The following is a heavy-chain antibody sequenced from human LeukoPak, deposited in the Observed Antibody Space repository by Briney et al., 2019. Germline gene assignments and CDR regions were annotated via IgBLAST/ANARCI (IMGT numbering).Heavy chain of an antibody. J-gene: IGHJ4*02. Sequence: PGGSLRLSCAASGFTFSSYEMNWVRQAPRKGLEWVSYISSSGSTIYYADSVKGRFTISRDNAKNSLYLQMNSLRAEDTAVYYCASTARIAVAGFDYWGQGTLVTVSS. CDR2: ISSSGSTI. V-gene: IGHV3-48*03. CDR3: ASTARIAVAGFDY. CDR1: GFTFSSYE. D-gene: IGHD6-19*01.